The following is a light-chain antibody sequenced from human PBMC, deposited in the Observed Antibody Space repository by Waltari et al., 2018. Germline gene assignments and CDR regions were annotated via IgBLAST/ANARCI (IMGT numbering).Light chain of an antibody. Sequence: DTVMTQTPLSLSVTPGQPASISCTSSQSLLHSDGKTYFYWHLQRPGQSPQILIYEVSRRSSGVPDRFSGSGAGTDFTLKISRVEAEDVGVYYCMQATHKPYAFGQGTKLEIK. CDR1: QSLLHSDGKTY. CDR3: MQATHKPYA. CDR2: EVS. J-gene: IGKJ2*01. V-gene: IGKV2-29*02.